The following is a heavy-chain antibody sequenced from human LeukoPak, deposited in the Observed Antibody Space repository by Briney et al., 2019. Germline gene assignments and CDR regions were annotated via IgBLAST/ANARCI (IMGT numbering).Heavy chain of an antibody. CDR1: GYTFTGYY. CDR2: INPNSGGT. J-gene: IGHJ6*02. Sequence: ASVKVSCKASGYTFTGYYMHWVRQAPGQGLEWMGWINPNSGGTNYARKFQGRVTMTRDTSISTAYMELSRLRSDDTAVYYCARANPYYYGSGTKNRRNYYYYGMDVWGQGTTVTVSS. CDR3: ARANPYYYGSGTKNRRNYYYYGMDV. V-gene: IGHV1-2*02. D-gene: IGHD3-10*01.